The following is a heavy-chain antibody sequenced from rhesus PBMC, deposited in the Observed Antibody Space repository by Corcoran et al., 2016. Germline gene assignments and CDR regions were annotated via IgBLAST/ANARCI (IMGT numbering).Heavy chain of an antibody. Sequence: QLQLQESGPGLVKPSETLSLTCAVSGGSISSNWWSWIRQPPGKGLEWIGRISGSGGRTNYNPSHKSRVTISTAPSKNQLSLKVISVTAADTAVYYCARALYGSNSEFDYWGQGVLVTVSS. D-gene: IGHD4-29*01. CDR3: ARALYGSNSEFDY. V-gene: IGHV4-173*01. CDR2: ISGSGGRT. CDR1: GGSISSNW. J-gene: IGHJ4*01.